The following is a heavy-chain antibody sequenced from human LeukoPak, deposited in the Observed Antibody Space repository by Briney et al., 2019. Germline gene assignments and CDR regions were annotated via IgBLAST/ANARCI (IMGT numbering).Heavy chain of an antibody. CDR2: IYYSGST. V-gene: IGHV4-61*08. CDR3: ARVGRYSQSPRSYYYGMDV. D-gene: IGHD5-18*01. CDR1: GGSISSSGYY. Sequence: SETLSLTCTVSGGSISSSGYYWSWIRQPPGRGLEWTGYIYYSGSTNYNPSLKSRVTISVDTSKNQFSLKLSSVTAADTAVYYCARVGRYSQSPRSYYYGMDVWGQGTTVTVSS. J-gene: IGHJ6*02.